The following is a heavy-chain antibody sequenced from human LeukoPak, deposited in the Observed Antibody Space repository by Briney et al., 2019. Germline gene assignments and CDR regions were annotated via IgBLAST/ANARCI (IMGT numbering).Heavy chain of an antibody. Sequence: PGGPLRLSCAASGFPFRNYAMTWVRQAPGKGLEWVSSIGGADSNTYYAVSVKGRFTISRDNSHNTLYLQMNSLRAEDMAIYYCAKVHGVALWGQGTLVTVSS. D-gene: IGHD3-16*01. J-gene: IGHJ5*02. CDR2: IGGADSNT. CDR3: AKVHGVAL. CDR1: GFPFRNYA. V-gene: IGHV3-23*01.